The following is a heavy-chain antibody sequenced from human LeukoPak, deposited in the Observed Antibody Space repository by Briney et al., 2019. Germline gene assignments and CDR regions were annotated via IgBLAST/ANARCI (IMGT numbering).Heavy chain of an antibody. CDR3: ARDLGGNGGSYFYFDY. CDR1: GYTFTSYG. V-gene: IGHV1-18*01. D-gene: IGHD1-26*01. J-gene: IGHJ4*02. CDR2: ISAYNGNT. Sequence: ASVKVSCKASGYTFTSYGISWVRQAPGQGLEWMGWISAYNGNTNYAQKLQGRVTMTTDPSTSTAYMGLRSLRSDDTAVYYCARDLGGNGGSYFYFDYWGQGTLVTVSS.